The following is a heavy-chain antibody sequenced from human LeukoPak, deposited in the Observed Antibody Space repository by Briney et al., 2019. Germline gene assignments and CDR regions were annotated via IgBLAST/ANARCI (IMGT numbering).Heavy chain of an antibody. CDR1: GFTFSTFA. J-gene: IGHJ5*02. D-gene: IGHD3-9*01. CDR2: IFPSGGEI. Sequence: PGGSLRLSCAASGFTFSTFAMIWVRQPPGKGLEWVSSIFPSGGEIHYADSVRGRFTISRDNSKSTLSLQMNSLTAADTALYFCARTHFDSLGWFDPWGQGIQVIVSS. V-gene: IGHV3-23*01. CDR3: ARTHFDSLGWFDP.